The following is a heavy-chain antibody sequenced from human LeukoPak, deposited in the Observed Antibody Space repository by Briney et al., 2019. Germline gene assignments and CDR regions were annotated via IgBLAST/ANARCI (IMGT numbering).Heavy chain of an antibody. D-gene: IGHD3-10*01. CDR3: AKDGYGSGSYSNWFDP. CDR1: GFTFSSYE. V-gene: IGHV3-48*03. CDR2: ISSSGSTI. Sequence: GGSLRLSCAASGFTFSSYEMNWVRQAPGKGLEWVSYISSSGSTIYYADSVKGRFTISRDNAKNSLYLQMNSLRAEDTALYYCAKDGYGSGSYSNWFDPWGQGTLVTVSS. J-gene: IGHJ5*02.